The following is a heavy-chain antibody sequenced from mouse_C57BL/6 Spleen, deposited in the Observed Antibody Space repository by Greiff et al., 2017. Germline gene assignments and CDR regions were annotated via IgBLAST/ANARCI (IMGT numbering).Heavy chain of an antibody. CDR1: GYTFPSHW. D-gene: IGHD1-1*02. Sequence: QVQLQQSGPELVRPGASVTISCKASGYTFPSHWIQWVRQRPGQGLEWIGDLFPGTGGTYYNETFKGKAILPVDTSSSTAYMQLSSLTSEDSAVYFCARRGGYWGQGTTLTVAA. CDR2: LFPGTGGT. J-gene: IGHJ2*01. CDR3: ARRGGY. V-gene: IGHV1-56*01.